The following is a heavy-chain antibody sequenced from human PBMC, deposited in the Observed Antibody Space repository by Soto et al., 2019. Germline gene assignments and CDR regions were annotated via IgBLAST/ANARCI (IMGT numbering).Heavy chain of an antibody. CDR1: GFTFSSYA. CDR2: ISYDGSNK. CDR3: ASGDGGGYNYDFRTGHRPPLDY. J-gene: IGHJ4*02. Sequence: GGSLRLSCAASGFTFSSYAMHWVRQAPGKGLEWVAVISYDGSNKYYADSVKGRFTISRDNSKNTLYLQMNSLRAEDTAVYYCASGDGGGYNYDFRTGHRPPLDYWGQGTLVTVSS. V-gene: IGHV3-30-3*01. D-gene: IGHD3-3*01.